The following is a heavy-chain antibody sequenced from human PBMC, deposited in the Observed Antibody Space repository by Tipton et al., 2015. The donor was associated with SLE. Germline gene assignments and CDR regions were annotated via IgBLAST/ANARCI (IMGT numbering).Heavy chain of an antibody. CDR2: ISWNSGSI. J-gene: IGHJ4*02. D-gene: IGHD5-18*01. CDR1: GFTFDDFG. V-gene: IGHV3-9*01. Sequence: SLRLSCAASGFTFDDFGMHWVRQAPGKGLEWVSGISWNSGSIDYADSVKGRFTISRDNAKNSLYLQLNYLRPEDTAFYYCARRGYSYVVFDYWGQGTLVTVSS. CDR3: ARRGYSYVVFDY.